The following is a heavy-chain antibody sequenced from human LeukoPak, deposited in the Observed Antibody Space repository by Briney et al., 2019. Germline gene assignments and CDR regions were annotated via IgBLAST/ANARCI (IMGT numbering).Heavy chain of an antibody. J-gene: IGHJ5*02. Sequence: PSETLSLTCTVSGGSISSSSYYWGWIRQPPGKGLEWIGYIYYSGSTNYNPSLKSRVTISVDTSKNQFSLKLSSVTAADTAVYYCARLWVDTKPSGWFDPWGQGTLVTVSS. CDR3: ARLWVDTKPSGWFDP. V-gene: IGHV4-61*05. CDR1: GGSISSSSYY. D-gene: IGHD5-18*01. CDR2: IYYSGST.